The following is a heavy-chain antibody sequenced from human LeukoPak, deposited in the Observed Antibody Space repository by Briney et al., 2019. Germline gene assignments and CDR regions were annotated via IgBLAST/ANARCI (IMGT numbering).Heavy chain of an antibody. CDR1: GFTFSNAW. J-gene: IGHJ4*02. V-gene: IGHV3-15*01. D-gene: IGHD3-22*01. CDR3: TTDPLVVLDY. Sequence: GGSLRLSCAASGFTFSNAWMSWVRQAPGKGLEWFGRIKSKTDDGTTDYAAPVKGKFTISRDDSKNTLYLQMNSLKTEDTAVYYCTTDPLVVLDYWGQGTLVTVSS. CDR2: IKSKTDDGTT.